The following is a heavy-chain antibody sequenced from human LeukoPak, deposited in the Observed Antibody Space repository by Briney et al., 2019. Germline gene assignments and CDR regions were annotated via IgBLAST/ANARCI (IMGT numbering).Heavy chain of an antibody. J-gene: IGHJ3*02. Sequence: PSETLSLTCAVSGGSISSGDYYWRWIRQPAGKGLEWIGRISSSGSTNYNPSLKSRVTISVDTSKNQFSLKLSSVTAADTAVYFCARGPYSYDSSGAFDIWGQGTMVTVSS. D-gene: IGHD3-22*01. V-gene: IGHV4-61*02. CDR1: GGSISSGDYY. CDR2: ISSSGST. CDR3: ARGPYSYDSSGAFDI.